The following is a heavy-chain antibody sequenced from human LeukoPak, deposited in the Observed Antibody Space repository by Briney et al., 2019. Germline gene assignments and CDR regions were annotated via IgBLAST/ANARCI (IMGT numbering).Heavy chain of an antibody. Sequence: ASVKVSCKASGYTFTGYYMHWVRQAPGQGLEWMGWINPNSGGTNYAQKFQGRVTMTRDTSTSTAYMELSRLRSDDTAVYYCARDMDYYDSSGETDYWGQGTLVTVSS. D-gene: IGHD3-22*01. CDR2: INPNSGGT. V-gene: IGHV1-2*02. CDR3: ARDMDYYDSSGETDY. CDR1: GYTFTGYY. J-gene: IGHJ4*02.